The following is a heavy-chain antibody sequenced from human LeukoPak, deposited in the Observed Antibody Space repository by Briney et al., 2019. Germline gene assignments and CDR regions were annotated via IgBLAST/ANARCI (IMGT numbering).Heavy chain of an antibody. J-gene: IGHJ5*02. CDR2: IYYSKST. D-gene: IGHD3-22*01. CDR1: GGSISSGDYC. CDR3: AREITMMRSHNGFDP. Sequence: SQTLSLTCTVSGGSISSGDYCWSWIRQPPGKGLEWIGYIYYSKSTYYNPSLKSRVTISVDTSKSQFSLKLSSVTAADTAVYCCAREITMMRSHNGFDPWGQGTLVTVSS. V-gene: IGHV4-30-4*01.